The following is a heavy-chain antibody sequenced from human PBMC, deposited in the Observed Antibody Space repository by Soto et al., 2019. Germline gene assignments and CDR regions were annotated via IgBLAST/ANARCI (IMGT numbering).Heavy chain of an antibody. V-gene: IGHV1-69*13. D-gene: IGHD3-3*01. CDR1: GVTLSSNV. Sequence: APAKVPCKASGVTLSSNVSRWVRQAPREGLEWMVWIIPSFGTVNYAQKFQGRVTITADESTTTAYMELRSLRSEDTAVYYCARGMDFWSGYSGPNPPYYGMDVWGQGSTVTVSS. CDR3: ARGMDFWSGYSGPNPPYYGMDV. J-gene: IGHJ6*02. CDR2: IIPSFGTV.